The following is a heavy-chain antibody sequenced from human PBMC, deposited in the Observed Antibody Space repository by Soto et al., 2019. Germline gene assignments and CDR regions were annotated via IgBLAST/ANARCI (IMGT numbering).Heavy chain of an antibody. CDR3: AKAFCSSTSCSRGYFDY. J-gene: IGHJ4*02. D-gene: IGHD2-2*01. V-gene: IGHV3-23*01. CDR2: MSGSGGST. CDR1: GLTFSSYA. Sequence: GGSLRLSCAASGLTFSSYAMSWGRQAPGKGLEWVSGMSGSGGSTYYADSVKGRFTISRDNSENTLYLQMNSLRAEDTAVYYCAKAFCSSTSCSRGYFDYWGQGTLVTVSS.